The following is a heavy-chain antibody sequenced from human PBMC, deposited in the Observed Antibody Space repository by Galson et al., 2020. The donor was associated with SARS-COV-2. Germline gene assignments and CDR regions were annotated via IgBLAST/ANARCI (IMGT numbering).Heavy chain of an antibody. J-gene: IGHJ4*02. D-gene: IGHD6-13*01. Sequence: GESLKISCAASGFTFSSYSMNWVRQAPGTGLEWVSSISSSSSYIYYADSVKGRFTISRDNAKNSLYLQMNSLRAEDTAVYYCARVSSRAAAGTSFDYWGQGTLVTVSS. CDR1: GFTFSSYS. V-gene: IGHV3-21*01. CDR2: ISSSSSYI. CDR3: ARVSSRAAAGTSFDY.